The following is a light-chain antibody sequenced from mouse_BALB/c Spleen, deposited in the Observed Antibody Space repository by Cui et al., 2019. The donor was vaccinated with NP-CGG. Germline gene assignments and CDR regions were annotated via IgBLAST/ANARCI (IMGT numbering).Light chain of an antibody. J-gene: IGLJ1*01. Sequence: QSVVTQESELTTSPGETVTLTFSSSNGAVTTSNYANWVQEKPDHLFTGLIGGTNNRAPGVPARFSGSLIGDKAALTITGAQTEDEAIYFCALWYSNHWVFGGGTKLTVL. CDR1: NGAVTTSNY. CDR2: GTN. CDR3: ALWYSNHWV. V-gene: IGLV1*01.